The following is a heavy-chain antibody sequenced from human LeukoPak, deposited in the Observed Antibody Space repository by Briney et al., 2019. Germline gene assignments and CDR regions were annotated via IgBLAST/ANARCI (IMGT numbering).Heavy chain of an antibody. V-gene: IGHV1-58*01. CDR2: IVVGCGNT. CDR1: GFTFTSSA. D-gene: IGHD1-26*01. CDR3: AADFAYSGGYWGHNWFDP. J-gene: IGHJ5*02. Sequence: EASVKVSCKASGFTFTSSAVQWVRQARGQRLEWIGWIVVGCGNTNYAQKFQERVTITRDMSTSTAYMELSSLRSEDTAVYYCAADFAYSGGYWGHNWFDPWGQGTLVTVSS.